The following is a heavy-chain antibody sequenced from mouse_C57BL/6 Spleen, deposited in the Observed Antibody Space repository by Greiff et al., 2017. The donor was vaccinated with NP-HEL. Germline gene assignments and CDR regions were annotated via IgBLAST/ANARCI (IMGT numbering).Heavy chain of an antibody. J-gene: IGHJ1*03. CDR3: ARAGAPVVHWYFDV. D-gene: IGHD1-1*01. CDR2: INPSNGGT. CDR1: GYTFTSYW. Sequence: QVQLQQPGTELVKPGASVKLSCKASGYTFTSYWMHWVKQRPGQGLEWIGNINPSNGGTNYNEKFKSKATLTVDKSSSTAYMQLSSLTSEDSAVYYCARAGAPVVHWYFDVWGTGTTVTVSS. V-gene: IGHV1-53*01.